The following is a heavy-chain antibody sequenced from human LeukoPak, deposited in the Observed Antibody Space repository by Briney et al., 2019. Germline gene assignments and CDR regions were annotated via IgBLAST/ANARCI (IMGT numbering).Heavy chain of an antibody. J-gene: IGHJ4*02. Sequence: PGGSLRLSCPASGFTFSSYAMSWVRQAPGKGLEWVTAISGSGISTYYADSVKGRFTISRDNAKNSLYLQTNSLRAEDTAVYYCARDLNYGDYVFDYWGQGTLVTVSS. V-gene: IGHV3-23*01. D-gene: IGHD4-17*01. CDR1: GFTFSSYA. CDR2: ISGSGIST. CDR3: ARDLNYGDYVFDY.